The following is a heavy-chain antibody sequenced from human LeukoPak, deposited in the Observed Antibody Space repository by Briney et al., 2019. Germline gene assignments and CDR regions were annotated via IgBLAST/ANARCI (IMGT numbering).Heavy chain of an antibody. D-gene: IGHD6-19*01. CDR1: GFTFSSYS. CDR3: TRDSVLRGWYRPSWFDP. Sequence: KSGGSLRLSCAASGFTFSSYSMNWVRQAPGKGLEWVSSISSSSSYIYYADSVKGRFTISRDNAKNSLYLQMNSLKTEDTAVYYCTRDSVLRGWYRPSWFDPWGQGTLVTVSS. CDR2: ISSSSSYI. J-gene: IGHJ5*02. V-gene: IGHV3-21*03.